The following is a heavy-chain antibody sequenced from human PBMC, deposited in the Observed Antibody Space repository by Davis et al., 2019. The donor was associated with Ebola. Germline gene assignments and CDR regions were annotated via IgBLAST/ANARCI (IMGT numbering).Heavy chain of an antibody. J-gene: IGHJ4*02. CDR3: AKFYGSGSYSDY. CDR2: ISYDGSNK. V-gene: IGHV3-30*18. CDR1: GFTFSSYA. Sequence: GGSLRLSCAASGFTFSSYAMSWVRQAPGKGLEWVAVISYDGSNKYYADSVKGRFTISRDNSKNTLYLQMNSLRAEDTAVYYCAKFYGSGSYSDYWGQGTLVTVSS. D-gene: IGHD3-10*01.